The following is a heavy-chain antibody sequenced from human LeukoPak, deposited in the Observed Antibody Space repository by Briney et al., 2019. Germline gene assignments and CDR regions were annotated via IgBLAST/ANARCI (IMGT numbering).Heavy chain of an antibody. Sequence: ASVKVSCKASGHTFTGYYMHWVRQAPGQGPEWMGWINPKSGVTNYAQTLQGRVTMTRDTSISMVYMELSRLTTDDTAVYFCARALRYDDSSGYYAYWGQGTLVTVSS. V-gene: IGHV1-2*02. CDR2: INPKSGVT. CDR1: GHTFTGYY. D-gene: IGHD3-22*01. CDR3: ARALRYDDSSGYYAY. J-gene: IGHJ4*02.